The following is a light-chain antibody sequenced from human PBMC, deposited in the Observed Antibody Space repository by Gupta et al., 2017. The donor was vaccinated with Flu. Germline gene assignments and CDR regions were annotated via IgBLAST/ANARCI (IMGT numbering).Light chain of an antibody. V-gene: IGKV3-11*01. J-gene: IGKJ4*01. CDR3: QQRVDWPLT. Sequence: AWYQQKPGQAPRLLIYDASNRAPGIPARFSGTGSGTDFTLTINSLEPEDFAVYYCQQRVDWPLTFGGGTKVEIK. CDR2: DAS.